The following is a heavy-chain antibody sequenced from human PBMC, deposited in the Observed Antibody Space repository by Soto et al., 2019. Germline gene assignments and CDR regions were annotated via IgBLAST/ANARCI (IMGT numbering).Heavy chain of an antibody. CDR1: GYTFNRYY. D-gene: IGHD3-22*01. CDR2: ISPNTGTA. CDR3: ARASQMVINPSYYAIDV. J-gene: IGHJ6*02. Sequence: ASVKVSCKASGYTFNRYYMHWVRQAPGPGLQWMGWISPNTGTARYAQQFKGRVTMTRDTSVSTVYMELSGLTSDDTGVYYCARASQMVINPSYYAIDVWGQGTSVTSP. V-gene: IGHV1-2*02.